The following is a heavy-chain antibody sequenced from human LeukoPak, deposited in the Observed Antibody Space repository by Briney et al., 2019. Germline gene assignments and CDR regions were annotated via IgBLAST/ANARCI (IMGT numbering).Heavy chain of an antibody. V-gene: IGHV3-23*01. CDR2: ICANSGRT. CDR1: GFTFSFYT. D-gene: IGHD4/OR15-4a*01. Sequence: GGSLRLSCAASGFTFSFYTMSWVRQAPGKGLEWVSGICANSGRTYYADSVKGRFTTSRDNSKNTLYLQMNSLRADDTAVYYCAKRRVADYYFDYWGQGTLVTVSS. J-gene: IGHJ4*02. CDR3: AKRRVADYYFDY.